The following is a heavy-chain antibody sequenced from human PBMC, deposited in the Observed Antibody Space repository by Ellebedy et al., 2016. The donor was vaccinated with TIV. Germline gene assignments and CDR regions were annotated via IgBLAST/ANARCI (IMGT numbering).Heavy chain of an antibody. V-gene: IGHV3-13*05. Sequence: GESLKISCAASGFTFSNYDMHCVRQPTGKGLEWVSGIATGGDPNYSGSAKGRFTISREDAKNSLSLQMNSLRAGDTAVYYCAREMGTPGLWYFDLWGRGTLVTVSS. CDR1: GFTFSNYD. CDR3: AREMGTPGLWYFDL. CDR2: IATGGDP. J-gene: IGHJ2*01. D-gene: IGHD4-23*01.